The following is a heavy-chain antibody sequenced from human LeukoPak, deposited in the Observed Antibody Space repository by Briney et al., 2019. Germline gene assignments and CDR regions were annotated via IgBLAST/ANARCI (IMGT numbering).Heavy chain of an antibody. J-gene: IGHJ6*02. Sequence: GGSLRLSCAASGFKFSDYGMSWVRQAPGKGLEWVSGINWNADSTGYADSVKGRFTISKDNAKNSLFLQMNSMRAEDTAMYYCARAILSDPKYYGMDVWGQGTTVTVSS. D-gene: IGHD3-9*01. CDR2: INWNADST. V-gene: IGHV3-20*04. CDR3: ARAILSDPKYYGMDV. CDR1: GFKFSDYG.